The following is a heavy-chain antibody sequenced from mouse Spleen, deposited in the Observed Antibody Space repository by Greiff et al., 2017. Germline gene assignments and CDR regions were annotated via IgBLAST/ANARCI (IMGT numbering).Heavy chain of an antibody. J-gene: IGHJ1*01. V-gene: IGHV5-16*01. CDR3: ARDTYSNDWYFDV. CDR2: INYDGSST. CDR1: GFTFSDYY. D-gene: IGHD2-5*01. Sequence: EVHLVESEGGLVQPGSSMKLSCTASGFTFSDYYMAWVRQVPEKGLEWVANINYDGSSTYYLDSLKSRFIISRDNAKNILYLQMSSLKSEDTATYYCARDTYSNDWYFDVWGAGTTVTVSS.